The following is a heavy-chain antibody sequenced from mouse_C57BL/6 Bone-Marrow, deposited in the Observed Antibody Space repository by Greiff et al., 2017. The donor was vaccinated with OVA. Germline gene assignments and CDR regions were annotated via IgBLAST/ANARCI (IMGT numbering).Heavy chain of an antibody. CDR1: GFTFSSYA. Sequence: EVKLVESGGGLVKPGGSLKLSCAASGFTFSSYAMSWVRQTPEKRLEWVATISAGGSYTYYPDNVKGRFTISRDNAKNNLYLQMSHLKSEDTAMDYCARESYGRLYEAMDYWGQGTSVTVSS. CDR3: ARESYGRLYEAMDY. J-gene: IGHJ4*01. CDR2: ISAGGSYT. V-gene: IGHV5-4*01. D-gene: IGHD1-1*01.